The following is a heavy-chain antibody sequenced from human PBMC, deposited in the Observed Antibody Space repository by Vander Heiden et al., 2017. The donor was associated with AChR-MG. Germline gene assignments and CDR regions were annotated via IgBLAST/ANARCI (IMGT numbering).Heavy chain of an antibody. CDR3: GRVSCRGERCYSDWFDP. V-gene: IGHV3-72*01. CDR2: TRNKAKGYTT. J-gene: IGHJ5*02. CDR1: GFTFSDNY. D-gene: IGHD2-15*01. Sequence: EVQLVESGGGLVQPGGSLRLSCAASGFTFSDNYMHWVRQAPGKGLEWGGRTRNKAKGYTTEYAASVKGRFTISRDDSKNSLYLQMNSLKTEDTAVYYCGRVSCRGERCYSDWFDPWGQGNLVTVSS.